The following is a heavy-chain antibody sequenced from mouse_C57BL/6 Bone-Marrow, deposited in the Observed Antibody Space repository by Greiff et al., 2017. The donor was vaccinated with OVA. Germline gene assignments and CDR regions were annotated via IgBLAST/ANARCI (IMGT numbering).Heavy chain of an antibody. Sequence: VKLMESGAELVKPGASVKISCKASGYAFSSYWMNWVKQRPGKGLEWIGQLYPGDGDTNYNGKFKGKATLTADKSSSTAYMQLSSLTSEDSAVYFCARGSYYSNYDFYYFDYWGQGTTLTVSS. CDR1: GYAFSSYW. CDR3: ARGSYYSNYDFYYFDY. V-gene: IGHV1-80*01. D-gene: IGHD2-5*01. J-gene: IGHJ2*01. CDR2: LYPGDGDT.